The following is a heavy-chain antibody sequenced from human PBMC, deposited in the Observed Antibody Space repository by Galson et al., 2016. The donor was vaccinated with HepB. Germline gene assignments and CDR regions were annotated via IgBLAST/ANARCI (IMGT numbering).Heavy chain of an antibody. V-gene: IGHV6-1*01. CDR3: ARDVGSTLAARSFDY. J-gene: IGHJ4*02. Sequence: CAISGDSVSSNTAAWNWIRQSPSRGLEWLGRTYFRSEWYNDYTMSVKSRIIISPDTSKNQYSLQLNSATPEDTAVYYCARDVGSTLAARSFDYRGQGTLVTVSS. CDR1: GDSVSSNTAA. D-gene: IGHD6-6*01. CDR2: TYFRSEWYN.